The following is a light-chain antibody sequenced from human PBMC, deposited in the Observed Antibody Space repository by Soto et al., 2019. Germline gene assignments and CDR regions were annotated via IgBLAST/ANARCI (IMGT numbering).Light chain of an antibody. Sequence: QSALTQPASVSGSLGQSITISCTGTSSDVGGYNYVSWHQHHPGKAPKLMIYDVTNRPAGVSDRFSGSKSGNTASLTVSGLHAEDAAYYYCRSSAGGGHHVLFGGGTKLTVL. CDR2: DVT. CDR1: SSDVGGYNY. J-gene: IGLJ2*01. CDR3: RSSAGGGHHVL. V-gene: IGLV2-14*03.